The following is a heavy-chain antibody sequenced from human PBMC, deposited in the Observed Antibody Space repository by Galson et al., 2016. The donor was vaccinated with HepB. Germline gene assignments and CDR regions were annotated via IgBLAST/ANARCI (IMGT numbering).Heavy chain of an antibody. V-gene: IGHV4-59*02. D-gene: IGHD3-10*01. Sequence: ETLSLTCNVSGASVSSSYWSWIRQPPGKGLEWIGYISYSGSADYNPSLRSRVTIAIDTSKNQFSLKVTSVTTADTAVYYCASEGGASGNYWGQGTLVTVSS. J-gene: IGHJ4*02. CDR1: GASVSSSY. CDR2: ISYSGSA. CDR3: ASEGGASGNY.